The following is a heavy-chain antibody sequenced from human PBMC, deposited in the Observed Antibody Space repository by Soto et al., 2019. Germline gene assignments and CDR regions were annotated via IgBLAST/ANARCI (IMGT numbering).Heavy chain of an antibody. CDR3: ARDSLPGTRTWADH. CDR2: IYMRGST. J-gene: IGHJ4*02. V-gene: IGHV3-66*01. CDR1: GFTVSSKY. Sequence: EVQLVESGGGLVQPGESLRLSCAASGFTVSSKYMSWVRQAPGKGLEWVSIIYMRGSTFYADSVKGRFTISRDTSKNTLYLQMDHLTVQDTAMYYCARDSLPGTRTWADHWGQGTLAPVSS. D-gene: IGHD1-26*01.